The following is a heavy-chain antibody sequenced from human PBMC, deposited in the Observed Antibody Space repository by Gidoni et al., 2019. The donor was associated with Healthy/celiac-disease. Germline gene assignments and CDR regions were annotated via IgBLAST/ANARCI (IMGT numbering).Heavy chain of an antibody. CDR2: IYWDDDK. CDR1: GFSLSTSGVG. D-gene: IGHD3-16*02. V-gene: IGHV2-5*02. Sequence: QITLKESGPTLVKPTQTLPLTCTFSGFSLSTSGVGLGWIRQPPGKALEWLALIYWDDDKRYSPSLKSRLTITKDTSKNQVVLTMTNMDPVDTATYYCAHSRSYDYVWGSYPHIGFDYWGQGTLVTVSS. CDR3: AHSRSYDYVWGSYPHIGFDY. J-gene: IGHJ4*02.